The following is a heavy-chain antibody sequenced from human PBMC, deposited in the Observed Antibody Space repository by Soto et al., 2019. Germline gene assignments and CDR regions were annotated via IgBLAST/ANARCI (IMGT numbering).Heavy chain of an antibody. D-gene: IGHD4-4*01. V-gene: IGHV3-15*01. J-gene: IGHJ6*03. CDR1: GFTFSNAW. Sequence: GGSLRLSCAASGFTFSNAWMSWVRQAPGKGLEWVGRIKSKTDGGTTDYAAPVKGRFTISRDDSKNTLYLQMNSLKTEDTAVYYCTTIFLDYSNYESALWSSHYYYYYMDVWGKGTTVTVSS. CDR2: IKSKTDGGTT. CDR3: TTIFLDYSNYESALWSSHYYYYYMDV.